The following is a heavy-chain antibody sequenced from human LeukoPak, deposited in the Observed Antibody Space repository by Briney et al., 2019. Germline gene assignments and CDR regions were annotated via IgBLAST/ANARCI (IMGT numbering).Heavy chain of an antibody. CDR3: TKEPAP. J-gene: IGHJ5*02. CDR2: VYTSGSP. Sequence: SETLSLTCTVSGYSITSGYYWAWIRQPAGKGLEWLGRVYTSGSPNYNPSLKGRVTMSLDTSKNQFSLKLRSVTAADTAVYYCTKEPAPWGQGTLVTVSS. V-gene: IGHV4-4*07. CDR1: GYSITSGYY.